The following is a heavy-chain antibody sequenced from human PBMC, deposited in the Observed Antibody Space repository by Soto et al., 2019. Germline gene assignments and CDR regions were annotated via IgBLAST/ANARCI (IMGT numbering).Heavy chain of an antibody. CDR1: GFTFSSYA. Sequence: GGSLRLSCSASGFTFSSYAMHWVRQAPGKGLEYVSAISSNGGSTYYADSVKGRFTISRDNSKNTLYLQMSSLRAEDTAVYYCVKGQSERWLQLRGEGWFDPWGQGTLVTVSS. J-gene: IGHJ5*02. CDR3: VKGQSERWLQLRGEGWFDP. V-gene: IGHV3-64D*08. D-gene: IGHD5-12*01. CDR2: ISSNGGST.